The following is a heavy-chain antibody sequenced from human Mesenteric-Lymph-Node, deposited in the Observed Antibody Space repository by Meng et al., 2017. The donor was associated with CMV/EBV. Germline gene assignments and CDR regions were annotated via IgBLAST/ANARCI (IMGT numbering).Heavy chain of an antibody. CDR3: ARHVADLTTFGVVTTSYGMDV. CDR2: INHSGRT. D-gene: IGHD3-3*01. V-gene: IGHV4-34*01. Sequence: SETLSLTCGVYGGSFSGYYWSWIRQSPGKGLEWIGEINHSGRTFDNPSLESRLTISVDTSKNQFSLKLRSVTVADTAVYYCARHVADLTTFGVVTTSYGMDVWGQGTTVTVSS. CDR1: GGSFSGYY. J-gene: IGHJ6*02.